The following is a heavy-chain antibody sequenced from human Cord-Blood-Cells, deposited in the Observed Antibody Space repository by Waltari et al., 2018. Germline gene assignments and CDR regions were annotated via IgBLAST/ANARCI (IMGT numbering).Heavy chain of an antibody. CDR1: GGTFSSYA. CDR2: IIPIFGTA. D-gene: IGHD3-3*01. V-gene: IGHV1-69*01. J-gene: IGHJ4*02. Sequence: QVQLVQSGAEVKKPGSSVKVSCKASGGTFSSYAISWVRQAPGQGVEWMGGIIPIFGTANYAQEFQGRVTITAGESTSTAYMELSSLRSEDTAVYYCARVADYDFWSGYYYFDYWGQGTLVTVSS. CDR3: ARVADYDFWSGYYYFDY.